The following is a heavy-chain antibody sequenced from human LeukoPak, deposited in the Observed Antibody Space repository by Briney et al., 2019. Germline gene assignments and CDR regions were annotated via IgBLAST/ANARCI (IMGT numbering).Heavy chain of an antibody. V-gene: IGHV3-48*01. J-gene: IGHJ4*02. CDR1: GFTFSSYS. CDR3: ARLSPRGPFDY. CDR2: ISSSSSTI. D-gene: IGHD3/OR15-3a*01. Sequence: GGPLRLSCAASGFTFSSYSINWVRQAPGKGREGVSYISSSSSTIYYADSVKGRFTISRDNAKNSLYLQMNSLRAEDTAVYYCARLSPRGPFDYWGQGTLVTVSS.